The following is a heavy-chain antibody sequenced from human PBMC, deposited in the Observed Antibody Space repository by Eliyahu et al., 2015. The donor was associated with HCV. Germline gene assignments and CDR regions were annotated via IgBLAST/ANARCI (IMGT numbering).Heavy chain of an antibody. CDR2: INHSGTT. J-gene: IGHJ4*02. CDR3: ARGAKWAFDS. CDR1: GGSFSAYY. Sequence: QVQLQQWGAGLLKXSETLSLTCGVLGGSFSAYYWIWXRQXPGKPLEWIGEINHSGTTNYNPSLKSRVTMSVDASKKQFSLKVTSVSAADTAVYYCARGAKWAFDSWGQGTLVAVSS. D-gene: IGHD1-26*01. V-gene: IGHV4-34*01.